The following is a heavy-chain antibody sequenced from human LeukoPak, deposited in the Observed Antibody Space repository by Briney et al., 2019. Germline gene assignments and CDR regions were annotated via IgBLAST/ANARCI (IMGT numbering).Heavy chain of an antibody. Sequence: PGGSLRLSCAASGSTFSDYYMSWIRQAPGKGLEWVSYISSSSSYTNYVDSVKGRFTISRDNAKNSLYLQMNSLRAEDTAVYYCARSQRRSYYGMDVWGQGTTVTVSS. CDR1: GSTFSDYY. J-gene: IGHJ6*02. CDR3: ARSQRRSYYGMDV. V-gene: IGHV3-11*03. CDR2: ISSSSSYT. D-gene: IGHD1-1*01.